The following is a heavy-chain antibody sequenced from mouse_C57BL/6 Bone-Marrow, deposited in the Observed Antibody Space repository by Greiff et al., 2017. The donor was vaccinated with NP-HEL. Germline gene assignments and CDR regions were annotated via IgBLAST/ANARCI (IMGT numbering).Heavy chain of an antibody. J-gene: IGHJ4*01. CDR2: INYDGSST. V-gene: IGHV5-16*01. Sequence: EVKLVESEGGLVQPGSSMKLSCTASGFTFSDYYMAWVRPVPEKGLEWVANINYDGSSTYYLDSLKSRFIISRDNAKNILYLQMRSLKSEDTATYYCAREGGLRRRTYAMDYWGQGTSVTVSS. CDR1: GFTFSDYY. D-gene: IGHD2-4*01. CDR3: AREGGLRRRTYAMDY.